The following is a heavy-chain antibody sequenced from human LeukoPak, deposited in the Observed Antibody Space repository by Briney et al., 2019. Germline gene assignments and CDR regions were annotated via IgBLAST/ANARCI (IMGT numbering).Heavy chain of an antibody. CDR1: GYTFTSYY. CDR3: ARAMNYYDSSGYWSRADAFDI. V-gene: IGHV1-46*01. CDR2: INPSGGST. D-gene: IGHD3-22*01. Sequence: ASVKVSCKASGYTFTSYYMHWVRRAPGQGLEWMGIINPSGGSTSYAQKFQGRVTMTRDTSTSTVYMELSSLRSEDTAVYYCARAMNYYDSSGYWSRADAFDIWGQGTMVTVSS. J-gene: IGHJ3*02.